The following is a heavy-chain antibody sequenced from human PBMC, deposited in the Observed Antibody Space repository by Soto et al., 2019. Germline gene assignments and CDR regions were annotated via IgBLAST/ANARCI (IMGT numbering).Heavy chain of an antibody. D-gene: IGHD1-26*01. Sequence: SETLSLTCTVSGGSISSYYWSCIRQPPGKGLEWIGYIYYSGSTNYNPSLKSRVTISVDTSKNQFSLKLSSVTAADTAVYYCARRYGGNFGYWGQGTLVTVSS. CDR1: GGSISSYY. J-gene: IGHJ4*02. V-gene: IGHV4-59*01. CDR2: IYYSGST. CDR3: ARRYGGNFGY.